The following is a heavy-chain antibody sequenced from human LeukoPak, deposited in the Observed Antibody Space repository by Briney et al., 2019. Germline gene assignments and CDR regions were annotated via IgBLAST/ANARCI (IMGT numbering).Heavy chain of an antibody. D-gene: IGHD3-3*01. CDR2: ISNDGSNK. J-gene: IGHJ5*02. Sequence: GRSLRLSCAASGFTFSSYAMHWVRQAPGKGLEWVAVISNDGSNKYYADSVKGRFTISRDNSKNTLYLQMNSLRAEDTAVYYCAKDTKFDPWGQGTLVTVSS. CDR3: AKDTKFDP. V-gene: IGHV3-30-3*01. CDR1: GFTFSSYA.